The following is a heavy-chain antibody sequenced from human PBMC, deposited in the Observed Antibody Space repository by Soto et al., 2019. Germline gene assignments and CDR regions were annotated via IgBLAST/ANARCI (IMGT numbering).Heavy chain of an antibody. V-gene: IGHV4-31*03. CDR1: GGSISSGGYY. D-gene: IGHD3-9*01. J-gene: IGHJ4*02. Sequence: PSETLSLTCTVSGGSISSGGYYWNWIRQHPGKGLEWIGYIYYSGSTYYNPSLKSRVTISVDTSKNQFSLKLTSVTAADTALYYCTKDSGYDSTDWGLGTLVTVSS. CDR3: TKDSGYDSTD. CDR2: IYYSGST.